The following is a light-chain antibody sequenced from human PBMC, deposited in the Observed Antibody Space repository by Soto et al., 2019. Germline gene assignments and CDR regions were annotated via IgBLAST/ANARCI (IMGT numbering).Light chain of an antibody. Sequence: VLTQPPSASGSLGQSVTISCTGSSSDIGTYDYVSWYQQHPGRAPKLIIFEVSKRPLGVPDRFSGSKSGNTASLIVSGLQPDDEAEYHCTSYTGDDFTFVFGTGTKVTVL. CDR2: EVS. J-gene: IGLJ1*01. CDR1: SSDIGTYDY. CDR3: TSYTGDDFTFV. V-gene: IGLV2-8*01.